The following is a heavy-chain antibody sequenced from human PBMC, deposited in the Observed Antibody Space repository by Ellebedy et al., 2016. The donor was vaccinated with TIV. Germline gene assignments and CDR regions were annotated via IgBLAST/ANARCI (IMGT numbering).Heavy chain of an antibody. V-gene: IGHV3-23*01. CDR3: AREGLLWFGESGEDAFDI. Sequence: GESLKISXAASGFTFSSYAMSWVRQAPGKGLEWVSAISGSGGSTYYADSVKGRFTISRDNSKNTLYLQMNSLRAEDTAVYYCAREGLLWFGESGEDAFDIWGQGTMVTVSS. CDR1: GFTFSSYA. J-gene: IGHJ3*02. D-gene: IGHD3-10*01. CDR2: ISGSGGST.